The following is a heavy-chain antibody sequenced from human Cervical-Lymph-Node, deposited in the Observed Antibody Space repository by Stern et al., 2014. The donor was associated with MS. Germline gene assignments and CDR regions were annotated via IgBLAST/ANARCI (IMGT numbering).Heavy chain of an antibody. CDR3: AREGSSGSYFLDY. CDR1: GGSISSAGFN. J-gene: IGHJ4*02. D-gene: IGHD3-22*01. Sequence: QLQLQESGPVLVKSSQTLSLTCSVSGGSISSAGFNWNWIRQHPGKGLEWIGNIYYSGSTYYNPSLKGRVTMSLDVSRNQFSLSLTSVTVADTAVYYCAREGSSGSYFLDYWGQGTLVTVSS. CDR2: IYYSGST. V-gene: IGHV4-31*03.